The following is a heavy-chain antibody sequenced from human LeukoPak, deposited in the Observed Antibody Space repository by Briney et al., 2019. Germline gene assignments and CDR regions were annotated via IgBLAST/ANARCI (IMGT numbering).Heavy chain of an antibody. CDR2: INAGNGNT. V-gene: IGHV1-3*01. J-gene: IGHJ4*02. CDR3: ARDHENYYYDSSGPGY. CDR1: GFTFSSYA. D-gene: IGHD3-22*01. Sequence: PGGSLRLSCAASGFTFSSYAMHWVRQAPGQRLEWMGWINAGNGNTKYSQKFQDRVTITRDTSASTAYMELSSLRSEDTAVYYCARDHENYYYDSSGPGYWGQGTLVTVSS.